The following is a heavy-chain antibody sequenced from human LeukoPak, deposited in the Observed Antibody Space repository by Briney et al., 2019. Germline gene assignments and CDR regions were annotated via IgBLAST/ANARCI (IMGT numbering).Heavy chain of an antibody. J-gene: IGHJ5*02. CDR1: GFTFSSYA. CDR2: ISGSGGST. D-gene: IGHD2-21*02. Sequence: GGSLRLSCAASGFTFSSYAMSWVRQAPGKGLEWVSAISGSGGSTYYADSVKGRFTISRDNSKNTLYLQMNSLRAEDTAVYYCARGSYCGGDCRYSPSWFDPWGQGTLVTVSS. V-gene: IGHV3-23*01. CDR3: ARGSYCGGDCRYSPSWFDP.